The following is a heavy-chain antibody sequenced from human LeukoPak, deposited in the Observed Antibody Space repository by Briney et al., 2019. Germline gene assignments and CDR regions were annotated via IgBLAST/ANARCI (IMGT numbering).Heavy chain of an antibody. D-gene: IGHD7-27*01. J-gene: IGHJ4*02. Sequence: PSETLSLTCAVYGESLNYYYWSWIRQPPGKGLEWIGSIYYSGTTYYNPSLKSRVTISVDTSKNQFSLNLSSVTAADTAVYYCARLRLTGDPRWGQGTLVTVSS. CDR2: IYYSGTT. CDR3: ARLRLTGDPR. CDR1: GESLNYYY. V-gene: IGHV4-34*01.